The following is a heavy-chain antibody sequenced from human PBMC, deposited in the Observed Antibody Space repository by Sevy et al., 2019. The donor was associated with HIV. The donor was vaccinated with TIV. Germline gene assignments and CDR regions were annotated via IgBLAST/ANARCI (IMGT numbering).Heavy chain of an antibody. Sequence: GESRKISCSASGFTFSDYDMSWIRQAPGQGLEWTSHIGTSSVTNYPDSVKGRFTISRDNAKNSLYLQMNTLRVEDTAVYYCARVLKRRGVAVGGTPDYWGQGTLVTVSS. CDR3: ARVLKRRGVAVGGTPDY. CDR1: GFTFSDYD. V-gene: IGHV3-11*06. CDR2: IGTSSVT. J-gene: IGHJ4*02. D-gene: IGHD6-19*01.